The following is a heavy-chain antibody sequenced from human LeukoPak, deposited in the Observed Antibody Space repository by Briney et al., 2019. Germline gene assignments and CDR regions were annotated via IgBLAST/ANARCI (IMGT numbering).Heavy chain of an antibody. CDR3: ARLIIAAAGPGRWFDP. V-gene: IGHV4-39*01. Sequence: SETLSLTCTVSGGSISSSNYYWGWIRHPPGKGRGGLGRIYYSGSTFYNPSLKSRVTVSVDTSKNQFSLNLSSVTAADTAVYYCARLIIAAAGPGRWFDPWGQGTLVTVSS. J-gene: IGHJ5*02. D-gene: IGHD6-13*01. CDR1: GGSISSSNYY. CDR2: IYYSGST.